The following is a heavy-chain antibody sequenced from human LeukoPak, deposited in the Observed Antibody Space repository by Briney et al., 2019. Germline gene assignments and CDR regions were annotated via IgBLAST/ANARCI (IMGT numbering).Heavy chain of an antibody. CDR3: ARVHHYYYGMDV. J-gene: IGHJ6*02. V-gene: IGHV4-59*01. CDR2: IYYSGST. CDR1: GGSISSYY. Sequence: PSETLSLTCTVSGGSISSYYWSWIRQPPGKGPEWIGYIYYSGSTNYNPSLKSRVTISVDTSKNQFSLKLSSVTAADTAVYYCARVHHYYYGMDVWGQGTTVTVSS.